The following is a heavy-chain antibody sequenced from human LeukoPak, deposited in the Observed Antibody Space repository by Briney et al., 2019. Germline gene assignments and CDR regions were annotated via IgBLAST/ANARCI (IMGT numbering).Heavy chain of an antibody. Sequence: ASVKVSCKASGYTFTSYGISWVRQAPGQGLEWMGWISAYNGNTNYAQKLQGRVTMTTDTSTSTAYMELRSLRSDDTAMYYCARLIVVVPAAIVGWFDPWGQGTLVTVSS. J-gene: IGHJ5*02. CDR1: GYTFTSYG. CDR2: ISAYNGNT. D-gene: IGHD2-2*02. V-gene: IGHV1-18*01. CDR3: ARLIVVVPAAIVGWFDP.